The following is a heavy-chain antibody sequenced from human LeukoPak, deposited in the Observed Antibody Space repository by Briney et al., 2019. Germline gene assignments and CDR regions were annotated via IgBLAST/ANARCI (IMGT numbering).Heavy chain of an antibody. CDR3: ARYLPGFYGMDV. J-gene: IGHJ6*02. V-gene: IGHV5-51*01. CDR2: TYFGDSDT. Sequence: GESLKISCKGSGYSFTNYWIGWARQMPGKGLEWMGITYFGDSDTRYSPSFRGQVTISADKSINTPYLQWSSLKASDTAMYYCARYLPGFYGMDVWGQGTTVTVSS. CDR1: GYSFTNYW.